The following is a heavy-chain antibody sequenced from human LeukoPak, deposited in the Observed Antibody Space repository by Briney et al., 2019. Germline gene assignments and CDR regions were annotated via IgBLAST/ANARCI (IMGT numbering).Heavy chain of an antibody. CDR3: AREGTVDPYYYYYGMDV. CDR1: GFTFSSYW. CDR2: INSDGSST. Sequence: PGGSLRLSCAASGFTFSSYWMHWVRQAPGKGLVWVSRINSDGSSTSYADSVKGRFTISRDNAKNTLYLQMNSLGAEDTAVYYCAREGTVDPYYYYYGMDVWGQGTTVTVSS. V-gene: IGHV3-74*01. D-gene: IGHD1-1*01. J-gene: IGHJ6*02.